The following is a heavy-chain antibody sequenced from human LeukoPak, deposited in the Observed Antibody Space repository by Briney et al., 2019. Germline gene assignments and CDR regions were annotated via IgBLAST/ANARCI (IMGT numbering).Heavy chain of an antibody. CDR3: AKTPERTDVYRISPPFDY. V-gene: IGHV3-30*18. CDR2: ISYDGNNK. J-gene: IGHJ4*02. D-gene: IGHD5-24*01. Sequence: GGSLRLSCAASGFTFSTYGIHWVRQAPGKGLEWVAVISYDGNNKYYADSVKGRFSISRDNSKNTLYLQMNSLRGEDTAVYYCAKTPERTDVYRISPPFDYWGQGTQVTVSS. CDR1: GFTFSTYG.